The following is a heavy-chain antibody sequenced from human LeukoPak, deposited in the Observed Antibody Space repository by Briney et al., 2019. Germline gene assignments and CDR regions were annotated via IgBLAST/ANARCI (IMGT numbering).Heavy chain of an antibody. CDR1: GGSASSGSYY. D-gene: IGHD3-10*01. CDR3: ARVSYGSGSNFDY. J-gene: IGHJ4*02. V-gene: IGHV4-61*01. Sequence: PSETLSLTCTVSGGSASSGSYYWSWIRQPPGKGLEWNGYIYYSGSTNYNPSLKSRVTISVDTSKNQFSLKLSSVTAADTAVYYCARVSYGSGSNFDYWGQGTLVTVSS. CDR2: IYYSGST.